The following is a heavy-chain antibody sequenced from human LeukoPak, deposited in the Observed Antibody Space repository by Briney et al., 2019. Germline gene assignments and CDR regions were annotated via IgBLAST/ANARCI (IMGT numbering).Heavy chain of an antibody. CDR1: GGSISSGDYY. Sequence: PSQTLSLTCTVSGGSISSGDYYWSWIRQPPGKGLERIGYIYYSGSTNYNPSLKSRVTISVDTSKNQFSLKLSSVTAADTAVYYCARVRHYYGSGSWYYMDVWGKGTTVTVSS. CDR2: IYYSGST. V-gene: IGHV4-61*08. D-gene: IGHD3-10*01. CDR3: ARVRHYYGSGSWYYMDV. J-gene: IGHJ6*03.